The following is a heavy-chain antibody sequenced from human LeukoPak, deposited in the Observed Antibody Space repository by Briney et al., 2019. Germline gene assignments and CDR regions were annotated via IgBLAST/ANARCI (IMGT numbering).Heavy chain of an antibody. CDR3: ARIGSSWPSSFDY. J-gene: IGHJ4*02. V-gene: IGHV4-59*01. CDR2: IYYSGST. Sequence: PSETLSLTCTVSGGSISSYYWSWIRQPPGKGLEWIGYIYYSGSTNYNPSLKSRVTISVDTSKNQFSLKLSSVTAADSAVYYCARIGSSWPSSFDYWGQGTLVTVSS. D-gene: IGHD6-13*01. CDR1: GGSISSYY.